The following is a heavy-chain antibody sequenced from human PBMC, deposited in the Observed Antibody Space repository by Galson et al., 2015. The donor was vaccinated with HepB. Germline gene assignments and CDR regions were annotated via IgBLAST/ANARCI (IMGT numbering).Heavy chain of an antibody. Sequence: SLRLSCAASGFTFSSYGMHWVRQAPGKGLEWVAVISYDGSNKYYADSVKGRFTISRDNSKNTLYLQMNSLRAEDTAVYYCAKDPYSSSSSWFDPWGQGTLVTASS. CDR1: GFTFSSYG. D-gene: IGHD6-6*01. V-gene: IGHV3-30*18. CDR3: AKDPYSSSSSWFDP. J-gene: IGHJ5*02. CDR2: ISYDGSNK.